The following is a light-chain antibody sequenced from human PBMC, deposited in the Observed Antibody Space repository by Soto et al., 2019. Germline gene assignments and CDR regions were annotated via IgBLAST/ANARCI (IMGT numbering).Light chain of an antibody. J-gene: IGKJ1*01. CDR2: GAS. Sequence: IFMHQSPSTLSVSPGERATLSCRASQSVRGNLDWYQQKPGQSPRLLIYGASSRATGIPVRFSGSGSGTEVTLTISSLQSEDVAVYYCQHSGDFRWTFGLGTKVDIK. CDR3: QHSGDFRWT. CDR1: QSVRGN. V-gene: IGKV3-15*01.